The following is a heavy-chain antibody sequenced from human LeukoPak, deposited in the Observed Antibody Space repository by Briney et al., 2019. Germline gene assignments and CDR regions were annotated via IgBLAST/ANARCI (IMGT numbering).Heavy chain of an antibody. D-gene: IGHD6-19*01. CDR1: RYTFSSYD. J-gene: IGHJ5*02. CDR2: MNPNSGNT. V-gene: IGHV1-8*01. CDR3: ARSSSSGWYGWFDP. Sequence: GASVKVSCKASRYTFSSYDINWVRQATGQGLEWMGWMNPNSGNTGYAQKFQGRVTMTRNTSISTAYMELSSLRSEDTAVYYCARSSSSGWYGWFDPWGQGTLVTVSS.